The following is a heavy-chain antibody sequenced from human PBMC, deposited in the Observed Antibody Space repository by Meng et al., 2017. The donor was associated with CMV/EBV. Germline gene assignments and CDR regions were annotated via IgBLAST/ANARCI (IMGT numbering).Heavy chain of an antibody. D-gene: IGHD5-18*01. Sequence: GESLKISCAASGFTFSSYGMHWVRQAPGKGLEWVAFIRYDGSNKYYADSVKGRFTISRDNSKNTLYLQMNSLRAEDTAVYYCVRDGGYRYDSALRNHYFDYWGQGTLVTVSS. V-gene: IGHV3-30*02. CDR1: GFTFSSYG. CDR3: VRDGGYRYDSALRNHYFDY. J-gene: IGHJ4*02. CDR2: IRYDGSNK.